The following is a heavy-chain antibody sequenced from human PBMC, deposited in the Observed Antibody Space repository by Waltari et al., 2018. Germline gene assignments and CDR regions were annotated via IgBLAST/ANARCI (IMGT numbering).Heavy chain of an antibody. J-gene: IGHJ1*01. D-gene: IGHD3-3*01. CDR3: ARGLTIFGVALEYFQH. V-gene: IGHV4-34*01. Sequence: QVQLQQWGAGLLKPSETLSLTCAVSGRSFSGYYWSWIPQPPGKGLEWIGEINHSGSTNYNPSLKSRVTISVDTSKNQFSLKLSSVTAADTAVYYCARGLTIFGVALEYFQHWGQGTLVTVSS. CDR2: INHSGST. CDR1: GRSFSGYY.